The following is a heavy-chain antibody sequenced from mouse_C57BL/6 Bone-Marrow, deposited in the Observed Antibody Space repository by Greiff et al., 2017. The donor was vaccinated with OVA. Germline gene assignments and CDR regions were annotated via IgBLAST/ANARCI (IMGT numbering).Heavy chain of an antibody. V-gene: IGHV1-58*01. CDR1: GYTFTSYG. CDR2: IYMGNGYT. Sequence: EVQLQESGAELVRPGSSVKMSCKTSGYTFTSYGINWVKQRPGQGLEWIGYIYMGNGYTEYNEKFKGKATLTSDTASSTAYMQLSSLTSEDSAIYFCARRTKGAMDYWGQGTSVTVSS. J-gene: IGHJ4*01. CDR3: ARRTKGAMDY.